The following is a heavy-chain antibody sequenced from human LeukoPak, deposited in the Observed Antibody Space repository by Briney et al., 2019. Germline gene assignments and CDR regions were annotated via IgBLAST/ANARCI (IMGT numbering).Heavy chain of an antibody. Sequence: GESLKISCKGSGYSFTTYWIAWVRQMPGKGLECLGLFYPADSETRYSPSFQGQVTFSADKSTNTAYLQWSSLKASDTAIYYCARSPITVAGYFDFWGQGTLVTVSS. D-gene: IGHD6-13*01. CDR3: ARSPITVAGYFDF. CDR1: GYSFTTYW. CDR2: FYPADSET. J-gene: IGHJ4*02. V-gene: IGHV5-51*01.